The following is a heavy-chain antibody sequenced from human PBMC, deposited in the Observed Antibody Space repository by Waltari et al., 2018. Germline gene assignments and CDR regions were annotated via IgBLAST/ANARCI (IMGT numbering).Heavy chain of an antibody. CDR2: INESGST. V-gene: IGHV4-34*01. CDR3: ARHRDPGHSFDV. D-gene: IGHD2-21*01. Sequence: QVQLQQWGAGLLKPSETLSLTCAVYGGFLSGHWWSWIRKPPGKGLEGIGEINESGSTNYRPSLKSRAAISVDTSRNQFSLKLSSVTAADTAIYYCARHRDPGHSFDVWGQGTVTVSS. CDR1: GGFLSGHW. J-gene: IGHJ3*01.